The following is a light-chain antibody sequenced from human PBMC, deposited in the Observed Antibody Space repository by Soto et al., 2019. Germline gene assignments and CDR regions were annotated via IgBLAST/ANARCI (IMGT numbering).Light chain of an antibody. CDR2: YDS. CDR3: QVWEATGDQVV. J-gene: IGLJ2*01. V-gene: IGLV3-21*01. CDR1: NVGSRS. Sequence: SYELTQPPSVSVAPGETARISCGGNNVGSRSGHWYQQKPGQAPFLVIYYDSDRPSGIPERFSGSNAGNTATLIISRVEAGDEAEYYCQVWEATGDQVVFGGGTKLTVL.